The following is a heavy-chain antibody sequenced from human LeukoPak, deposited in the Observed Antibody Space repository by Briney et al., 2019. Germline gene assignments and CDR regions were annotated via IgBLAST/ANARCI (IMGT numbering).Heavy chain of an antibody. V-gene: IGHV4-59*01. J-gene: IGHJ4*02. CDR2: IYYTGST. CDR3: ARVGSGSFDY. Sequence: SETLSLTCTVSGGSISSYYWSWIRQPPGKGLEWIGYIYYTGSTNYNPSLKSRVTISVDTSKNQVSLKLSSVTAADTAVYFCARVGSGSFDYWGQGTLVTVSS. D-gene: IGHD6-19*01. CDR1: GGSISSYY.